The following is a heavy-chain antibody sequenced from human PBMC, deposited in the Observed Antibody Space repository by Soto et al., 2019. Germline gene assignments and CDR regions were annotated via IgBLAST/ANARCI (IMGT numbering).Heavy chain of an antibody. J-gene: IGHJ4*02. CDR3: ARATLAAGYSSGWYLDY. Sequence: LRLSCAASGFSFSHYAIHWVRQAPGKGLEWVAVISYDGSNEYYGDSVKGRFAISRDNSKNTLYLQMNSLRGEDTAVYFCARATLAAGYSSGWYLDYWGQGTLVTVSS. CDR1: GFSFSHYA. D-gene: IGHD6-19*01. V-gene: IGHV3-30*09. CDR2: ISYDGSNE.